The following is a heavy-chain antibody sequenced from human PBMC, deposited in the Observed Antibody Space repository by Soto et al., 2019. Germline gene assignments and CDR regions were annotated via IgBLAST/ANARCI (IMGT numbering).Heavy chain of an antibody. J-gene: IGHJ6*02. V-gene: IGHV1-18*01. Sequence: ASVKVSCKASGHTFTSYGISWVRQAPGQGLEWVGWISTYIHKTNYGQKFQDRVAMTSDIFTSTSYLEVRSLRPDDTAVYYCARGRVTTFEFSYYYGLDVWGQGTAVTVSS. CDR1: GHTFTSYG. CDR2: ISTYIHKT. D-gene: IGHD4-4*01. CDR3: ARGRVTTFEFSYYYGLDV.